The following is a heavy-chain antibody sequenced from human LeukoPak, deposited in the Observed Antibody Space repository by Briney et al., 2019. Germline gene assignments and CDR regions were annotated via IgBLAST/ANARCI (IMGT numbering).Heavy chain of an antibody. J-gene: IGHJ4*02. CDR3: AREGAAAAYNFDY. CDR2: ISSSSTTI. CDR1: GFTFRNYN. V-gene: IGHV3-48*02. Sequence: PGGSLRLSCAASGFTFRNYNMNWVRQAPGKGLEWVSYISSSSTTIYYADSVKGRFTISRDNAKNSLYLQMNSLRDEDTAVYYCAREGAAAAYNFDYWGQGTLVTVSS. D-gene: IGHD6-13*01.